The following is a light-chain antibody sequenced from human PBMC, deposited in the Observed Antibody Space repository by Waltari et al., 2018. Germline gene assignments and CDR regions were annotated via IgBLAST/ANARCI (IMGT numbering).Light chain of an antibody. J-gene: IGKJ1*01. CDR2: WAS. Sequence: DIVMTHSSDSLAVSLGERATINCKSSQSVFYSSNNRNYLGWYQHKPGQPPKLLIYWASTRESGVPDRFSGSGSGTDFTLTISSLQAEDVAVYYCQQYYATPRTFGQGTKVEIK. CDR3: QQYYATPRT. V-gene: IGKV4-1*01. CDR1: QSVFYSSNNRNY.